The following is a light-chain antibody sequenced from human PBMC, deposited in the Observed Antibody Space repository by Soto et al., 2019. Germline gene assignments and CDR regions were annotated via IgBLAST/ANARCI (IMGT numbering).Light chain of an antibody. J-gene: IGKJ1*01. V-gene: IGKV1-5*03. CDR2: KAS. CDR1: QSISSW. Sequence: DIQMTQSPSTLSASVGDRVTITCRASQSISSWLAWYQQKPGKAPKILIYKASSLESGVPSRFIGSGSGTEFTLTISSLQPDDFATYYCQQYHTWWTFGQGTKVEI. CDR3: QQYHTWWT.